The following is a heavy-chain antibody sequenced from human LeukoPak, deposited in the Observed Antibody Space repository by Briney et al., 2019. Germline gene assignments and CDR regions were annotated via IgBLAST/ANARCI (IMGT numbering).Heavy chain of an antibody. V-gene: IGHV3-43*02. J-gene: IGHJ4*02. CDR3: ARESETSGWYDY. D-gene: IGHD6-19*01. CDR1: GFIFS. CDR2: ISGDGGST. Sequence: GGSLRLSCAAPGFIFSIHWVRRAPGTGLEGVFVISGDGGSTFYADSVRGRFTISRDNTRKSLSLQMSSLRSEDTALYYCARESETSGWYDYWGQGTLVTVSS.